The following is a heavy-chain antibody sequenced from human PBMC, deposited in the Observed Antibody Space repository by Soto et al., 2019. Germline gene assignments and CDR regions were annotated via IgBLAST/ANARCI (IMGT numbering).Heavy chain of an antibody. V-gene: IGHV3-11*01. CDR3: ARTLAARFDY. CDR2: ITNSGSTK. J-gene: IGHJ4*02. Sequence: SCAASGFPFSDYYMSWIRQAPGKGLEWVSHITNSGSTKYYADSVKGRFTISRDNAKNSLFLQMNSLRAEDTAVYYCARTLAARFDYWGQGTPVTVSS. CDR1: GFPFSDYY. D-gene: IGHD6-6*01.